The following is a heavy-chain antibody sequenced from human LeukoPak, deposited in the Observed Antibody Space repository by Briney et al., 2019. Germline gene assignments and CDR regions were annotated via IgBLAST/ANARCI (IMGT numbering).Heavy chain of an antibody. CDR3: ARGRTRFLEHLKPFDY. V-gene: IGHV4-34*01. J-gene: IGHJ4*02. CDR2: INHSGST. Sequence: PSETLSLTCAVYGGSFSGYYWSWIRQPPGKGLEWIGEINHSGSTNYNPSLKSRVTISVDTSKNQFSLKLSSVTAADTAVYYCARGRTRFLEHLKPFDYWGQGTLVTVSS. CDR1: GGSFSGYY. D-gene: IGHD3-3*01.